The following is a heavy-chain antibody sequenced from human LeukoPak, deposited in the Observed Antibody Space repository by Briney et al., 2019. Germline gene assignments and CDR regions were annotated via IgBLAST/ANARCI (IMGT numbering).Heavy chain of an antibody. CDR1: GYTLTSYG. J-gene: IGHJ6*02. CDR3: GKTNHQAARGVGMDV. D-gene: IGHD3-10*01. V-gene: IGHV1-69*13. Sequence: SVKVSCTASGYTLTSYGISWVRQAPGQGLEGMGGIIPIFGTATYAQKFPGRVTLPADESTSTAYMALRSLRSEDTAVYYCGKTNHQAARGVGMDVWGQGPTVTVSS. CDR2: IIPIFGTA.